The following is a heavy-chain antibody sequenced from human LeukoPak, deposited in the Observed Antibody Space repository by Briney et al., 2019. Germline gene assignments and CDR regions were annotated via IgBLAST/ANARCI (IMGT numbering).Heavy chain of an antibody. D-gene: IGHD4-23*01. CDR2: ISSSSSTI. J-gene: IGHJ4*02. Sequence: GGSLRLSCAASGFTFSSYSMNWVRPAPGKGLEWVSYISSSSSTIYYADSVKGRFTISRDNAKNSLYLKMNSLRAEDTAVYYCASLADYGGNSGFDYWGQGTLVTVSS. CDR1: GFTFSSYS. V-gene: IGHV3-48*04. CDR3: ASLADYGGNSGFDY.